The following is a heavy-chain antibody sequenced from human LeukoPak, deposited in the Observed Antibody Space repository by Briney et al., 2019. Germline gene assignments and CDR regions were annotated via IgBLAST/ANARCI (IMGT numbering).Heavy chain of an antibody. Sequence: SETLSLTCAVYGGSFSGYYWSWIRQPPGKGLEWIGEINHSGSTNYNPSLKSRVTISVDTSKNQFSLKLSSVTAADTAVYYCARGKGSSSSQYVLWGQETLVTVSS. CDR2: INHSGST. CDR3: ARGKGSSSSQYVL. V-gene: IGHV4-34*01. J-gene: IGHJ4*02. CDR1: GGSFSGYY. D-gene: IGHD6-6*01.